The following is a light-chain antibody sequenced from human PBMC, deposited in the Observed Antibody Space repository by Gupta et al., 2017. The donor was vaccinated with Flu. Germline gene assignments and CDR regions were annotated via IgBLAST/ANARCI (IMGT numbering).Light chain of an antibody. Sequence: EIVLTQSPGTLSLSPGERATLSCRASQSVTSNYLAWYQQKAGQAPRLLIYGASSRATGIPDRFSGSGSGTDFTLTISRLEPEDFAVYYCQQDGSPPITFGRGTKVDIK. V-gene: IGKV3-20*01. J-gene: IGKJ4*01. CDR2: GAS. CDR1: QSVTSNY. CDR3: QQDGSPPIT.